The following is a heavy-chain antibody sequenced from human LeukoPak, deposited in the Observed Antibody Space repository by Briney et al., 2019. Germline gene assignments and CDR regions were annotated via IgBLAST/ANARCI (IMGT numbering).Heavy chain of an antibody. Sequence: PSETLSLTCTVSGVSISRYYWSWIRQPAGKGLEWIGRIYSSGSTTYNPSLKSRVTISVDKSKNQFSLKLSSVTAADTAVYYCARGLYYDFWSGYYQNWGQGTLVTVSS. CDR3: ARGLYYDFWSGYYQN. CDR1: GVSISRYY. CDR2: IYSSGST. V-gene: IGHV4-4*07. J-gene: IGHJ4*02. D-gene: IGHD3-3*01.